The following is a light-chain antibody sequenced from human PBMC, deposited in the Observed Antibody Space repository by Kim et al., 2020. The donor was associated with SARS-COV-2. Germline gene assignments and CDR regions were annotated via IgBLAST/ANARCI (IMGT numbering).Light chain of an antibody. CDR1: QSVNRD. CDR2: DAS. J-gene: IGKJ4*01. Sequence: VSPGERAALSCRASQSVNRDLAWYQKKPGQAHRLLIYDASTRATGIPARFSGSESGTEFTLTISSLQSEDFAIYYCQQYKNWPLTFGGGTKVDIK. V-gene: IGKV3-15*01. CDR3: QQYKNWPLT.